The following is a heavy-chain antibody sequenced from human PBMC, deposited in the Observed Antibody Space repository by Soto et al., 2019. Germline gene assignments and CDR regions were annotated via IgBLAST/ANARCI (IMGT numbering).Heavy chain of an antibody. J-gene: IGHJ4*02. D-gene: IGHD5-18*01. CDR1: KFTFSSYS. V-gene: IGHV3-21*01. Sequence: PGWPLRLSCTASKFTFSSYSMNLVRKTPFKGLELVSSISSSSSYIYYADSVKGRFTISRDNAKNSLYLQMNSLRAEDTAVYYCARDQPGYSYGYGLGYWGQGTLVTVSS. CDR2: ISSSSSYI. CDR3: ARDQPGYSYGYGLGY.